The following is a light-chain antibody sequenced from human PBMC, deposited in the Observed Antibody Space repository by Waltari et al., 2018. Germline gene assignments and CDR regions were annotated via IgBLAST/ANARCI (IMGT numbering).Light chain of an antibody. V-gene: IGKV1-5*03. CDR3: QRYTSFSLT. CDR2: KAS. J-gene: IGKJ4*01. CDR1: QSISSW. Sequence: DIQMTQSPSSLSASIGDRVTFTCRASQSISSWLAWYQQKPGKAPKLLISKASTLESGVPARFSGIGSGTEFTLTISSLQPDDFATYYCQRYTSFSLTFGGGTTVEIK.